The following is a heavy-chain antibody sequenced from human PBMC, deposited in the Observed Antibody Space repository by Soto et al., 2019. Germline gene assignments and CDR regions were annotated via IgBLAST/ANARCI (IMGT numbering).Heavy chain of an antibody. CDR2: ISYDGSNK. D-gene: IGHD6-6*01. J-gene: IGHJ6*02. CDR1: GFTFSSYG. V-gene: IGHV3-30*18. CDR3: AKDLSSSGYYGMDV. Sequence: QVQLVESGGGVVQPGRSLRLSCAASGFTFSSYGMHWVRQAPGKGLEWVAVISYDGSNKYYADSVKGRFTISRDNSKITLYLQMNSLRGEDTAVYYCAKDLSSSGYYGMDVWGQGTTVTVSS.